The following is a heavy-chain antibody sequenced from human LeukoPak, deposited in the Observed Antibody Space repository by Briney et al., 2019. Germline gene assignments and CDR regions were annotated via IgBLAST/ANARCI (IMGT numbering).Heavy chain of an antibody. D-gene: IGHD3-3*01. J-gene: IGHJ4*02. CDR1: GFSVSSCG. CDR2: IESNGNIR. V-gene: IGHV3-30*02. CDR3: AKDFWRDSPV. Sequence: AGGSLRLSCAVSGFSVSSCGMHWVRQAPGKGLEWVSFIESNGNIRYYADSAKGRFTISRDNSKNTLYLQMNSLRAEDTALYYCAKDFWRDSPVWGQGTLVTVSS.